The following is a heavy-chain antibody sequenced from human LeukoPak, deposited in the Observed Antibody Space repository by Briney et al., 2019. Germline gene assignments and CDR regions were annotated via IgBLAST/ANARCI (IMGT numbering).Heavy chain of an antibody. Sequence: GGSLRLSCAASGFTFSSYGMHWVRQAPGKGLEWVAVTSFDGTNKYYADSVRGRFTISRDNSRHTVYLQMDSLRAEDTAVYFCARGTAAAANRNWFDSWGQGTLVTVSS. J-gene: IGHJ5*01. D-gene: IGHD6-13*01. V-gene: IGHV3-30*12. CDR1: GFTFSSYG. CDR3: ARGTAAAANRNWFDS. CDR2: TSFDGTNK.